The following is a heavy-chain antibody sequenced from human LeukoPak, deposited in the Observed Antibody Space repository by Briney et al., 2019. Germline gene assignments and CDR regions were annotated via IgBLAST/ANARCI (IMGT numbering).Heavy chain of an antibody. Sequence: PGESLKISCKSSGYSFTSYWIAWVRQMPGKGLECMGVIYPDDFDTIYSPSFQGQVTISADKSISTAFLQWSSLKASDAAIYYCARHGKLSASRNWFDPWGQGTLVTVSS. CDR2: IYPDDFDT. D-gene: IGHD1-26*01. J-gene: IGHJ5*02. CDR1: GYSFTSYW. CDR3: ARHGKLSASRNWFDP. V-gene: IGHV5-51*01.